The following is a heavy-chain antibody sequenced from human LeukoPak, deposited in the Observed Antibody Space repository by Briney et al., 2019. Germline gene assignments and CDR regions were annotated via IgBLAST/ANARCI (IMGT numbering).Heavy chain of an antibody. CDR1: GYTFTSYG. CDR3: AREGVDTAMGDYYGMDV. V-gene: IGHV1-18*01. Sequence: ASVKVSCKASGYTFTSYGISWVRQAPGQGLEWMGWISAYNGNTNYAQKLQGRVTMTTDTSTSTAYMELRSLRSDDTAVYYCAREGVDTAMGDYYGMDVWGQGTTVTVSS. CDR2: ISAYNGNT. D-gene: IGHD5-18*01. J-gene: IGHJ6*02.